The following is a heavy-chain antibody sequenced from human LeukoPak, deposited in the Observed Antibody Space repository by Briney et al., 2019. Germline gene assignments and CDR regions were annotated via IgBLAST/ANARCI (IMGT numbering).Heavy chain of an antibody. CDR3: AKFTLVTTDY. V-gene: IGHV3-33*06. Sequence: GRSLRLSCAASGFTFSSYGMHWVRQAPGKGLEWVAVIWYDGSNKYYADSVKGRFTISRDNSKNTLYLQMNSLRAEDTAVYYCAKFTLVTTDYWGQGTLVTVSS. CDR1: GFTFSSYG. D-gene: IGHD4-17*01. CDR2: IWYDGSNK. J-gene: IGHJ4*02.